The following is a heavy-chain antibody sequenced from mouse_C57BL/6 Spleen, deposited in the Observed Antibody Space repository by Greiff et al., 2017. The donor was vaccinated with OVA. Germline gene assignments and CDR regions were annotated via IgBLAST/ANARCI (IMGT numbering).Heavy chain of an antibody. Sequence: EVQLQQSGAELVRPGASVKLSCTASGFNIKDDYMHWVKQRPEQGLEWIGWIDPENGDTEYASKFQGQATITADTSSNTAYLQLSSLTSEDTAVYYCTTLELGNSRFAYWGQGTLVTVSA. D-gene: IGHD2-1*01. J-gene: IGHJ3*01. V-gene: IGHV14-4*01. CDR1: GFNIKDDY. CDR2: IDPENGDT. CDR3: TTLELGNSRFAY.